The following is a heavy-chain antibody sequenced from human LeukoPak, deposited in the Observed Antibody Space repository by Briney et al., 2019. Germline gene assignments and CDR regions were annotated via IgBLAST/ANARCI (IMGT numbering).Heavy chain of an antibody. Sequence: PGGSLRLSCAASGFTFSSYSMNWVRQAPGKGLEWVSSISSSSSYIYYADSVKGRFTISRDNAKNSLYLQMNSLRAEDTAVYYCARGGLYNWNYLVPFDYWGQGTLVTVSS. CDR2: ISSSSSYI. J-gene: IGHJ4*02. D-gene: IGHD1-7*01. CDR3: ARGGLYNWNYLVPFDY. CDR1: GFTFSSYS. V-gene: IGHV3-21*01.